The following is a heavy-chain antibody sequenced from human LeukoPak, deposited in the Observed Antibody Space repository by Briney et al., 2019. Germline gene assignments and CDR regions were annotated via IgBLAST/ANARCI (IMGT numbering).Heavy chain of an antibody. D-gene: IGHD3-3*02. J-gene: IGHJ4*02. CDR3: ARTGTYGAMDY. Sequence: GGSLRLSCAASGFTFSSYSMNWVRQAPGKGLEWVSSISSSSSYIYYAGSVKGRFTISRDNAKNSLYLQMNSLRAEDTAVYYCARTGTYGAMDYWGQGTLVTVSS. CDR1: GFTFSSYS. V-gene: IGHV3-21*01. CDR2: ISSSSSYI.